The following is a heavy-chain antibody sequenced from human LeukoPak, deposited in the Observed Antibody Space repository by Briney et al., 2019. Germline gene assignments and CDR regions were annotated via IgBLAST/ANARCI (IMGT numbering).Heavy chain of an antibody. V-gene: IGHV3-48*01. D-gene: IGHD1-26*01. CDR3: ARGLWGLELLYFDY. CDR2: ISSSGSI. Sequence: GGSLRLSCAASGFTFSSYSMNWVRQAPGKGLEWVSYISSSGSIYYADSVKGRFTISRDNAQNSLYLQMNSLRAEDTAVYYCARGLWGLELLYFDYWGQGTLVTVSS. CDR1: GFTFSSYS. J-gene: IGHJ4*02.